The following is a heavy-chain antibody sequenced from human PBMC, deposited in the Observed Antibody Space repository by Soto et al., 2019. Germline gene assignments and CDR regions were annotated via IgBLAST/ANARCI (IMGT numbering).Heavy chain of an antibody. CDR1: GGPINSGEYY. CDR3: ARDTRYNWNYFDY. J-gene: IGHJ4*02. V-gene: IGHV4-30-4*01. Sequence: QVQLQESGPGLVKPSQTLSLTCTVSGGPINSGEYYWSWIRQPPGKGLEWLGYIYYSGSTYYKPSLKSRVSMSMDNSKSQFSLNLTSVTAADTAVYYCARDTRYNWNYFDYWGQGLLVAVSS. CDR2: IYYSGST. D-gene: IGHD1-20*01.